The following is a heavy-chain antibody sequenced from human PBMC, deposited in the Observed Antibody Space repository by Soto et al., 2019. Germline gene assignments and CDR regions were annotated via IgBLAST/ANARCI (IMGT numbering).Heavy chain of an antibody. D-gene: IGHD3-9*01. J-gene: IGHJ6*02. CDR2: TRNKANSYTT. V-gene: IGHV3-72*01. CDR1: GFTFSDHY. CDR3: AREGINYDILTGYPLAYYYGMDV. Sequence: GGSLRLSCAASGFTFSDHYMDWVRQAPGKGLEWVGRTRNKANSYTTEYAASVKGRFTISRDDSKNSLYLQMNSLKTEDTAVYYCAREGINYDILTGYPLAYYYGMDVWGQGTTVTVSS.